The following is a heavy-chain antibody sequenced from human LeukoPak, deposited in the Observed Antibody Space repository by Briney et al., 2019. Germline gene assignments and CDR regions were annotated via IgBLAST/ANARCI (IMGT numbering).Heavy chain of an antibody. D-gene: IGHD1-14*01. Sequence: PGGSLRLSCAASGFTFSSYRMHWVRQVPGKGLAWVARINPGGSSITYADSVKGRFTISRDNAMNTLYLQMDSLRAEDTGVYYCARSNQADDYWGQGTLVTVSS. J-gene: IGHJ4*02. CDR3: ARSNQADDY. CDR1: GFTFSSYR. V-gene: IGHV3-74*01. CDR2: INPGGSSI.